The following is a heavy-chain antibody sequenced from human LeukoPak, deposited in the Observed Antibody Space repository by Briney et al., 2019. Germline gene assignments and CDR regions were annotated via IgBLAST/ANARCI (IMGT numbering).Heavy chain of an antibody. CDR1: GGSFSGYY. D-gene: IGHD3-22*01. V-gene: IGHV4-34*01. CDR3: ARVIDYDISGYYLGY. J-gene: IGHJ4*02. Sequence: SETLSLTCAVYGGSFSGYYWSWIRQPPGKGLEWIGEINDSGSTSCSPSLKSRVSISVDTSKNQFSLRLSSVTAADTAVYYCARVIDYDISGYYLGYWGQGNRVTVSP. CDR2: INDSGST.